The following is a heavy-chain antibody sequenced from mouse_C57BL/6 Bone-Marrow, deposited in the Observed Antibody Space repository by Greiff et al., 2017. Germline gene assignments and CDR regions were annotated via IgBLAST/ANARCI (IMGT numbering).Heavy chain of an antibody. J-gene: IGHJ3*01. Sequence: EVKLMESGGDLVKPGGSLKLSCAASGFPFSSYGMSWVRQTPDKRLEWVATISSGGSYTYYPDSVKGRFTISRDNAKNTLYLQMSSLKSEDTAMYYCARPKGFAYWGQGTLVTVSA. CDR1: GFPFSSYG. V-gene: IGHV5-6*01. CDR3: ARPKGFAY. CDR2: ISSGGSYT.